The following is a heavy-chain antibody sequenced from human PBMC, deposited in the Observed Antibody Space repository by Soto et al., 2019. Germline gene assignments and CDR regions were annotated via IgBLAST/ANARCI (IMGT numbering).Heavy chain of an antibody. Sequence: ANYAQKFQGRVTITADESTGTAYMELSSLRSEDTAVYYCARSGLTYYYDSSGYYPFYYFDYWGQGTLVTVSS. CDR3: ARSGLTYYYDSSGYYPFYYFDY. D-gene: IGHD3-22*01. CDR2: A. V-gene: IGHV1-69*01. J-gene: IGHJ4*02.